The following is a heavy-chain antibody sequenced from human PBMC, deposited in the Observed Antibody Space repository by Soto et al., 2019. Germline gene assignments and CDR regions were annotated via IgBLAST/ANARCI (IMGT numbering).Heavy chain of an antibody. CDR3: ASLWFGELFPHY. V-gene: IGHV4-39*01. D-gene: IGHD3-10*01. CDR1: GGSISSSSYY. CDR2: IYYSGST. J-gene: IGHJ4*02. Sequence: QLLESGPGLVKPSETLSLTCTVSGGSISSSSYYWGWIRQPPGKGLEWIGSIYYSGSTYYNPSLKSRVTISVDTSKNQFSLKLSSVTAADTAVYYCASLWFGELFPHYWGQGTLVTVSS.